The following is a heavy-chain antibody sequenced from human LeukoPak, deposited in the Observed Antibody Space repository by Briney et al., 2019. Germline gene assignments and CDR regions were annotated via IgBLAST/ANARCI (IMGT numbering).Heavy chain of an antibody. CDR3: ARDERYSGYDYYYYYYMDV. CDR1: GYTFTGYY. J-gene: IGHJ6*03. D-gene: IGHD5-12*01. Sequence: GASVKVSCKASGYTFTGYYMHWVRQAPGQGLEWMGIINPSGGSTSYAQKFQGRVTMTRDMSTSTVYMELSSLRSEDTAVYYCARDERYSGYDYYYYYYMDVWGKGTTVTVSS. V-gene: IGHV1-46*01. CDR2: INPSGGST.